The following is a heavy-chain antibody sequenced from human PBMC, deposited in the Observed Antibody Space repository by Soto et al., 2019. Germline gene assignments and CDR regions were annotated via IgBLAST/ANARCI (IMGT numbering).Heavy chain of an antibody. J-gene: IGHJ6*02. CDR2: IKQDGSEK. D-gene: IGHD2-2*01. CDR1: GFTFSSYW. Sequence: AGGSLRLSCAGSGFTFSSYWMTRVRQAPGKGLEWVDNIKQDGSEKYYVDSVKGRFTISRDNAKNSLYLQMNSLRAEDTAVYYCAREGIVVVPAAITHYYYGMDVWGQGTTVTVSS. CDR3: AREGIVVVPAAITHYYYGMDV. V-gene: IGHV3-7*01.